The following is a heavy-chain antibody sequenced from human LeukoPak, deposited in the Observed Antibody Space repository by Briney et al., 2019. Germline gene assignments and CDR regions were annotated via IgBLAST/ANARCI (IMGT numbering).Heavy chain of an antibody. V-gene: IGHV4-31*03. Sequence: PSQTLSLTCTVSGGSISSGGYYWSWIRQHPGKGLEWIGYIYYSGSTYYNPSLKSRVTISVVTSKNQFSLKLSSVTAADTAVYYCARDDGSPTGFDPWGQGTLVTVSS. D-gene: IGHD3-10*01. J-gene: IGHJ5*02. CDR2: IYYSGST. CDR3: ARDDGSPTGFDP. CDR1: GGSISSGGYY.